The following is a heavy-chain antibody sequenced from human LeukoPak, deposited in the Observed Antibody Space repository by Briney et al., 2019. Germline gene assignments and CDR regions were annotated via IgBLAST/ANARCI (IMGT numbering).Heavy chain of an antibody. Sequence: ASVKVSCKASGGTFSSYAITWVRQAPGPGLECMGGIIPIFGTANYAQKFQGRVTITADTSTSTAYMDLSSVRSEDTAVYDCARDLINPTGHAAPPAGRGAFVIWGQGTMVTVSS. CDR1: GGTFSSYA. CDR3: ARDLINPTGHAAPPAGRGAFVI. CDR2: IIPIFGTA. J-gene: IGHJ3*02. V-gene: IGHV1-69*06. D-gene: IGHD7-27*01.